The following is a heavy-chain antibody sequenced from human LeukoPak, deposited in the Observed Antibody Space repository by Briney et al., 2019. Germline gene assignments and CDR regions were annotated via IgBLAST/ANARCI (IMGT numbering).Heavy chain of an antibody. J-gene: IGHJ4*02. V-gene: IGHV3-23*01. CDR2: ISGSGDST. CDR3: ARRSGIAVAGAFDY. Sequence: GETLRLSCAASGFTFSSYAMSWVRQAPGKGLEWVSAISGSGDSTYYADSVKGRFTISRDNSKNTLYLQMNSLRAEDTAVYYCARRSGIAVAGAFDYWGQGTLVTVSS. CDR1: GFTFSSYA. D-gene: IGHD6-19*01.